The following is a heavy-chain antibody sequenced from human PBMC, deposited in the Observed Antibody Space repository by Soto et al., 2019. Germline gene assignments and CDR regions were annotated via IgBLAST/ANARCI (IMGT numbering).Heavy chain of an antibody. CDR1: GYTFTSYG. Sequence: QVQLVQSGAEVKKPGASVKVSCKASGYTFTSYGISWVRQAPGQGLEWMGWISAYNGNTNYAQKLQGKVTMTTDTTTNTAYMELRSLRSVDTAVYYCERTRQSPDAFDIWGQGTMVTVSS. J-gene: IGHJ3*02. D-gene: IGHD6-19*01. CDR3: ERTRQSPDAFDI. V-gene: IGHV1-18*01. CDR2: ISAYNGNT.